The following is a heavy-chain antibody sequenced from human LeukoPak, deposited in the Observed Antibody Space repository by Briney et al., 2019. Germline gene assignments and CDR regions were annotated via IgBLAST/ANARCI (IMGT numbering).Heavy chain of an antibody. Sequence: SETLSLTCTVSGGSISSYYWSWIRQPPGKGLEWIGYIYYSGSTNYNPSLKSRVTISVDTSKNQFSLKLSSVTAADTAVYYCARLPVVVQSNWVLRYYGMDVWGQGTTVTVSS. V-gene: IGHV4-59*01. CDR2: IYYSGST. D-gene: IGHD2-2*01. CDR3: ARLPVVVQSNWVLRYYGMDV. J-gene: IGHJ6*02. CDR1: GGSISSYY.